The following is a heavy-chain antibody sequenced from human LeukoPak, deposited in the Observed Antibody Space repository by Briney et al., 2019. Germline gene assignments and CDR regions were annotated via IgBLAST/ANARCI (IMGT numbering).Heavy chain of an antibody. D-gene: IGHD6-13*01. CDR3: ARKRESSSSWYGGLAY. CDR1: GFTFSSFS. V-gene: IGHV3-48*01. Sequence: AGGSLRLSCAASGFTFSSFSMIWVRQAPGKGQEWLSFFRSGSGSIYYADSVKGRFTISRDNAKNSLYLQMNSLRAEDTAVYYCARKRESSSSWYGGLAYWGQGTLVTVSS. CDR2: FRSGSGSI. J-gene: IGHJ4*02.